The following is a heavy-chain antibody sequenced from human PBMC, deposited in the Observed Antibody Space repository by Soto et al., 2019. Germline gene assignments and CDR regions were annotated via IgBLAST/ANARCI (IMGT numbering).Heavy chain of an antibody. J-gene: IGHJ4*02. CDR3: ARYYDSSGFYDS. Sequence: KPSETLSLTCTVSGGSISSYYWSWIRQPPGKGLEWIGYIYYSGSTNYNPSLKSRVTISVDTSKNQFSLKLSSVIAADTAVYYCARYYDSSGFYDSWGQGILVTVSS. CDR1: GGSISSYY. CDR2: IYYSGST. V-gene: IGHV4-59*01. D-gene: IGHD3-22*01.